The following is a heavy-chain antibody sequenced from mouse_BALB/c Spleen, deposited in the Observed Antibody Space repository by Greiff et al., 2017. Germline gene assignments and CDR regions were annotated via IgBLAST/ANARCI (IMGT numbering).Heavy chain of an antibody. CDR1: GFSLTSYG. J-gene: IGHJ4*01. CDR3: ARCDYDRAYAMDY. V-gene: IGHV2-9*02. Sequence: VQRVESGPGLVAPSQSLSITCTVSGFSLTSYGVHWVRQPPGKGLEWLGVIWAGGSTNYNSALMSRLSISKDNSKSQVFLKMNSLQTDDTAMYYCARCDYDRAYAMDYWGQGTSVTVSS. CDR2: IWAGGST. D-gene: IGHD2-4*01.